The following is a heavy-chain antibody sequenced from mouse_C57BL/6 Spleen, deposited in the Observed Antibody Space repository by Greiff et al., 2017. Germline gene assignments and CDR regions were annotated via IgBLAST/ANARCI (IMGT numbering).Heavy chain of an antibody. CDR1: GYTFTSYT. D-gene: IGHD2-12*01. CDR2: INPSSGYT. V-gene: IGHV1-4*01. Sequence: QVQLQQSGAELARPGASVKMSCKASGYTFTSYTMHWVKQRPGQGLEWIGYINPSSGYTKYNQKFKDKATLTADKSSSTAYMQLSSLTSEDSAVYYCARGRPEDTTGSYYAMDYWGQGTSVTVSS. J-gene: IGHJ4*01. CDR3: ARGRPEDTTGSYYAMDY.